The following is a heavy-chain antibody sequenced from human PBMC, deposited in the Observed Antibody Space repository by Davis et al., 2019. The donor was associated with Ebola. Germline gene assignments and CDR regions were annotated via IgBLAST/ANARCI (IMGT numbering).Heavy chain of an antibody. Sequence: GESLKISCKGSGYSFTSYWIGWVRQMPGKGLEWMGIIYPGDSDTRYSPSFQGQVTISADKSISTAYLQWSSLKASDTAMCYCASLVGATPRDDAFDIWGQGTMVTVSS. CDR3: ASLVGATPRDDAFDI. CDR2: IYPGDSDT. J-gene: IGHJ3*02. D-gene: IGHD1-26*01. V-gene: IGHV5-51*01. CDR1: GYSFTSYW.